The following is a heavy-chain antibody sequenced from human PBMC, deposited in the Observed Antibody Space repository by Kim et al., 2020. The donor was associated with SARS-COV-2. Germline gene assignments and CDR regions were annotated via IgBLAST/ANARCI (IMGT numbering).Heavy chain of an antibody. CDR3: ARAYCSSTSCYHRLGYYGMDV. CDR2: IGTAGDT. CDR1: GFTFSSYD. V-gene: IGHV3-13*01. Sequence: LSLTCAASGFTFSSYDMHWVRQATGKGLEWVSAIGTAGDTYYPGSVKGRFTISRENAKNSLYLQMNSLRAGDTAVYYCARAYCSSTSCYHRLGYYGMDVWGQGTTVTVSS. D-gene: IGHD2-2*01. J-gene: IGHJ6*02.